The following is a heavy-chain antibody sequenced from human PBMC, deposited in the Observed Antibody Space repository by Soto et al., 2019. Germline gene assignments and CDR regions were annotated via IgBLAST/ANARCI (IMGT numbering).Heavy chain of an antibody. CDR2: ISYDGSNK. Sequence: GGSLRLSCAASGFTFSSYAMHWVRQAPGKGLEWVAVISYDGSNKYYADSVKGRFTISRDNSKNTLYLQMNSLRAEDTAGYYCARSEGLIMIAEGEMDYWGQGTLVTVSS. D-gene: IGHD3-16*01. CDR3: ARSEGLIMIAEGEMDY. J-gene: IGHJ4*02. V-gene: IGHV3-30-3*01. CDR1: GFTFSSYA.